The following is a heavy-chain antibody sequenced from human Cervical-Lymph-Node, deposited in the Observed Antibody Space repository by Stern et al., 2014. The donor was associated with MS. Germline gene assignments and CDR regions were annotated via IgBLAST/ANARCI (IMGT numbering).Heavy chain of an antibody. J-gene: IGHJ4*02. CDR1: GYNFASYW. V-gene: IGHV5-51*01. D-gene: IGHD3-10*01. CDR3: ARKGTYGLDY. CDR2: IYPDDSDA. Sequence: EVQLVESGAEVKKPGESLKISCKGSGYNFASYWIGWVRQVPGKGLEWMGIIYPDDSDARYTPSFQGQVTMSADKSIGTAYLQWSSLKASDTAFYFCARKGTYGLDYWVQGALVTVSS.